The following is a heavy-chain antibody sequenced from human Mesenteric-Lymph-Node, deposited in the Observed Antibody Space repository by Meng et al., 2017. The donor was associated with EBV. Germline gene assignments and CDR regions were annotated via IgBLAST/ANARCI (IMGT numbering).Heavy chain of an antibody. Sequence: QVNLVRSGAEVKKPGASGKVSCKASGYTFTGYYIHWVRQAPGQGLEWMGRIDPNSGDTDYAQKFQARVTMTRDTSIRTAYMELDSLRSDDTAVYYCASTILVPGPDSWGQGTLVTVSS. CDR1: GYTFTGYY. CDR2: IDPNSGDT. D-gene: IGHD2-2*01. J-gene: IGHJ4*02. V-gene: IGHV1-2*06. CDR3: ASTILVPGPDS.